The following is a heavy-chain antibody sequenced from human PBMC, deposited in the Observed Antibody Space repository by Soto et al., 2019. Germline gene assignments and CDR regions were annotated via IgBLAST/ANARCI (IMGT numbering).Heavy chain of an antibody. CDR2: IRGSGGTT. CDR1: GFTFSSYA. D-gene: IGHD3-3*01. Sequence: GGSLRLSCAASGFTFSSYAMNWVRQAPGKGLEWVSAIRGSGGTTYYADSVKGRFTISRDNSKNTLYLQMNSLRAEDTAVYYCAKVYSDFWSGYPYYFDYWGQGTLVTVSS. CDR3: AKVYSDFWSGYPYYFDY. V-gene: IGHV3-23*01. J-gene: IGHJ4*02.